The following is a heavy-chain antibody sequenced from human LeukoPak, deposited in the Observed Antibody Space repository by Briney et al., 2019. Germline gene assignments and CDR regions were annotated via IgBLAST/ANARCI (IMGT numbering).Heavy chain of an antibody. Sequence: GESLKISCKGSGYTFTTYWIGWVRQMPGKGLEWMGIIYPGDSDTRYSPSFQGQVTISADESITTAYLQWSSLKASDTAMYYCARVMTTLTGFDFWGQGTLVTVSS. CDR3: ARVMTTLTGFDF. CDR1: GYTFTTYW. D-gene: IGHD2/OR15-2a*01. V-gene: IGHV5-51*01. J-gene: IGHJ4*02. CDR2: IYPGDSDT.